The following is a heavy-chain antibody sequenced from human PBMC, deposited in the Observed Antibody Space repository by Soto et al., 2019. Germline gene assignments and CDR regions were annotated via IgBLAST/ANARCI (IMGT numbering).Heavy chain of an antibody. V-gene: IGHV3-23*01. D-gene: IGHD6-19*01. Sequence: EVQLLESGGGLVQPGGSLRLSCAASGFTFSSYAMNWVRQAPGKGLEWVSAITGSGGSTYYADSVKGRFTISRDNSKNTLYLQMSSLRAEDTAVYYCAKDYSGWFYFDYWGQGTLVTVSS. CDR3: AKDYSGWFYFDY. CDR2: ITGSGGST. J-gene: IGHJ4*02. CDR1: GFTFSSYA.